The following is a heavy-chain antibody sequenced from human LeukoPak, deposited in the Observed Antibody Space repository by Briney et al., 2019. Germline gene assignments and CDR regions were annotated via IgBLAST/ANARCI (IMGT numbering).Heavy chain of an antibody. D-gene: IGHD6-6*01. CDR1: GYTFTSYG. J-gene: IGHJ4*02. CDR2: ISAYNGNT. CDR3: ARRSKQLGMSGPFDY. Sequence: GASVKVSCKASGYTFTSYGISWVRQAPGQGLEWMGWISAYNGNTNYAQKLQGRVTMTTDTSTSTAYMELSSLRSEDTAVYYCARRSKQLGMSGPFDYWGQGTLVTVSS. V-gene: IGHV1-18*01.